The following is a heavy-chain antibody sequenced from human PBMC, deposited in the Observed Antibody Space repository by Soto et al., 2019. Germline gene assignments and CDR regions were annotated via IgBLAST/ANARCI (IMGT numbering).Heavy chain of an antibody. CDR3: ARHSTPGPVIAAAGTFEY. CDR1: GGSISSSSYY. V-gene: IGHV4-39*01. J-gene: IGHJ4*02. D-gene: IGHD6-13*01. CDR2: IYYSGST. Sequence: PSETLSLTCTVSGGSISSSSYYWGWIRQPPGKGLEWIGSIYYSGSTYYNPSLKSRVTISVDTSKNQFSLKLSSVTAADTAVYYCARHSTPGPVIAAAGTFEYWGQGTLVTVSS.